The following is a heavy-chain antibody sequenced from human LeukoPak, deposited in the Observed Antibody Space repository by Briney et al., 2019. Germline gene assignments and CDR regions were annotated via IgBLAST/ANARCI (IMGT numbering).Heavy chain of an antibody. CDR1: GGSISSFY. CDR3: ARQGPPPRYYYYYMDV. J-gene: IGHJ6*03. V-gene: IGHV4-59*08. Sequence: SETLSLTCTVSGGSISSFYWSWIRQPPGKGLEWMGDIYYSGSTNYNPSLKSRVTISVDTSKNQFSLKLSSVTAADTAVYYCARQGPPPRYYYYYMDVWGKGTTVTVSS. CDR2: IYYSGST.